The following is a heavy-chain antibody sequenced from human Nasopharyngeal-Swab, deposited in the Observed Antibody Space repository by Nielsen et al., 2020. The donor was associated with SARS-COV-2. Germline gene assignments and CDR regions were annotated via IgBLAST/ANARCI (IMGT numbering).Heavy chain of an antibody. Sequence: GSLRLSCAASGFTFSSYAMHWVRQAPGKGLEWVAVISYDGSNKYYADSVKGRFTISRDNSKNTLYLQMNSLRAEDTAVYYCARAPGDGMDVWGQGTTVTVSS. D-gene: IGHD7-27*01. CDR2: ISYDGSNK. J-gene: IGHJ6*02. CDR1: GFTFSSYA. V-gene: IGHV3-30-3*01. CDR3: ARAPGDGMDV.